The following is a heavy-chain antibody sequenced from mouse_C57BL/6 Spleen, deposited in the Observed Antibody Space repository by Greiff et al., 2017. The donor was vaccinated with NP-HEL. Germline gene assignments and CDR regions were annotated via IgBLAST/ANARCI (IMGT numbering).Heavy chain of an antibody. CDR2: ISSGSSTI. Sequence: EVQGVESGGGLVKPGGSLKLSCAASGFTFSDYGMHWVRQAPEQGLEWVAYISSGSSTIYYADTVKGRFTISRDNAKNTLFLQMTSLRSEDTAMYYCARSRYFDYWGQGTTLTVSS. V-gene: IGHV5-17*01. CDR1: GFTFSDYG. J-gene: IGHJ2*01. CDR3: ARSRYFDY.